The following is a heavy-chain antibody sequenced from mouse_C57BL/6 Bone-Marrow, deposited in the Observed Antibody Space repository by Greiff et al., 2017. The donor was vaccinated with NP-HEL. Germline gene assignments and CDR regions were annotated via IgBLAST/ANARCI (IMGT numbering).Heavy chain of an antibody. CDR1: GYTFTSYW. D-gene: IGHD3-2*02. CDR2: IDPSDSYT. Sequence: VQLQQPGAELVKPGASVKLSCKASGYTFTSYWMQWVKQRPGQGLEWIGEIDPSDSYTNYNQKFKGKATLTVDTSSSTAYMQLSSLTSEDSAVYYCARSKGQLRLPFAYWGQGTLVTVSA. J-gene: IGHJ3*01. CDR3: ARSKGQLRLPFAY. V-gene: IGHV1-50*01.